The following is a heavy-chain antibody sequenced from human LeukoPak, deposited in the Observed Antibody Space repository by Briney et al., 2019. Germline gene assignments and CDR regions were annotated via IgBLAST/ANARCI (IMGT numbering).Heavy chain of an antibody. CDR2: IYHSGRT. Sequence: SETLSLTCTVSGYSISSGYYWGWIRQPPGKGLEWIGSIYHSGRTFYNPSLKSQVTISVDTSKNQFSLKLTSVTAADTAVYYCARVIAAAGIYWFDPWGQGTLVTVSS. J-gene: IGHJ5*02. V-gene: IGHV4-38-2*02. CDR3: ARVIAAAGIYWFDP. D-gene: IGHD6-13*01. CDR1: GYSISSGYY.